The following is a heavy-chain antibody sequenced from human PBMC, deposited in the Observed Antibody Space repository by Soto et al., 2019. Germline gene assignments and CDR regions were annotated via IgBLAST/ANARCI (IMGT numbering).Heavy chain of an antibody. J-gene: IGHJ4*02. CDR2: ISGSGGDT. CDR1: GFTFSNYA. V-gene: IGHV3-23*01. Sequence: EVQLLDSGGGLVQPGGSLRLSCAASGFTFSNYAMHWVRQAPGKGLEWVSVISGSGGDTYYADSVNGRFTISRDNSKNTLYLQMNSRRAQDTAVYYCAKVLLRPYYFDYWCQGTLVTVSS. CDR3: AKVLLRPYYFDY.